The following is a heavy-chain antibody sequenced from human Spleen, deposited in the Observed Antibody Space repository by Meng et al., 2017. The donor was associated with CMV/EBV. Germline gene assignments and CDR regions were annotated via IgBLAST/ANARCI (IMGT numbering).Heavy chain of an antibody. CDR3: AREWALREPASIVPPEYFQH. V-gene: IGHV1-18*01. J-gene: IGHJ1*01. CDR1: GYTFITYY. Sequence: ASVKVSCKASGYTFITYYIHWVRQAPGQGLEWMGWISAYNGNTKYAQKLQGRVTMTTDTSTSTGYMELRSLTSDDTAVYYCAREWALREPASIVPPEYFQHWGQGTLVTVSS. D-gene: IGHD2-2*02. CDR2: ISAYNGNT.